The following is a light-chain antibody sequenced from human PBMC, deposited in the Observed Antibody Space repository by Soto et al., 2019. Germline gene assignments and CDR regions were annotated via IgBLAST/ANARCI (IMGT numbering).Light chain of an antibody. V-gene: IGKV3-15*01. CDR3: HQYNNWPEK. Sequence: PGERSTLSCRASQTVSSNLAWYQQKPGQAPRLLIYGASSRATGIPARFSGSGSGTEFTLTISSLQSEDFAVYYCHQYNNWPEKFGQGTKVDIK. CDR2: GAS. CDR1: QTVSSN. J-gene: IGKJ1*01.